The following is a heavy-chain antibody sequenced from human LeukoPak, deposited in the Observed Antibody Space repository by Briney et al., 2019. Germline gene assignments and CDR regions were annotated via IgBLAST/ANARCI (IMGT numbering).Heavy chain of an antibody. CDR2: IYTSGST. Sequence: PETLSLTCTVSDGSISRYYWSWIRQPAGKGLEWIGRIYTSGSTKYNPSLKSRVTMSVDTSKNQFSLKLSSVTAADTAVYYCARDYGSGCLDYWGQGTLVTVSS. D-gene: IGHD6-19*01. J-gene: IGHJ4*02. CDR1: DGSISRYY. CDR3: ARDYGSGCLDY. V-gene: IGHV4-4*07.